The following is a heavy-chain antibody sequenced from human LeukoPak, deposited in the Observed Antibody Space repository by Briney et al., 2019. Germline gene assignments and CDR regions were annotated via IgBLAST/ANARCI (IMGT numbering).Heavy chain of an antibody. V-gene: IGHV3-21*01. J-gene: IGHJ5*02. CDR1: GFTFSSYS. Sequence: PGGSLRLSCAASGFTFSSYSMNWVRQAPGKGLEWVSSIISTSRSLYYADSVKGRLTISTDDAKNSLYLQMNSLRAEDTAVYYCARDAVRGNWFDPWGQGTLVTVS. CDR3: ARDAVRGNWFDP. D-gene: IGHD3-10*02. CDR2: IISTSRSL.